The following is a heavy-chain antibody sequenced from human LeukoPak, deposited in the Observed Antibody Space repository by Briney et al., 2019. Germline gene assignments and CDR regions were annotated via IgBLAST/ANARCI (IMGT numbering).Heavy chain of an antibody. CDR2: ISPTGSTT. J-gene: IGHJ4*02. D-gene: IGHD1-1*01. CDR3: ARKTGTTGEAFDY. Sequence: GGSLRLSCTASGFSFSGHWMHWARQLPGKGLVWVSRISPTGSTTSYADSVKGRFTISRDNAENSLYLQMNSLRAEDTAVYYCARKTGTTGEAFDYWGQGTQVTVSS. CDR1: GFSFSGHW. V-gene: IGHV3-74*01.